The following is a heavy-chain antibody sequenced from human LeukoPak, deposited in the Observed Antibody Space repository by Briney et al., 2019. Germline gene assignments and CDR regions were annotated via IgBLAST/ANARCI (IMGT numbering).Heavy chain of an antibody. CDR1: GFTFSSYS. CDR3: ARARGYSYGYSDY. D-gene: IGHD5-18*01. J-gene: IGHJ4*02. CDR2: ISTSSSTI. V-gene: IGHV3-48*04. Sequence: GGSLRLSCAASGFTFSSYSMNWVRQAPGKGLEWVSYISTSSSTIYYADSVKGRFTISRDNAKSSLYLQMNSLRAEDTAVYYCARARGYSYGYSDYWGQGTLVTVSS.